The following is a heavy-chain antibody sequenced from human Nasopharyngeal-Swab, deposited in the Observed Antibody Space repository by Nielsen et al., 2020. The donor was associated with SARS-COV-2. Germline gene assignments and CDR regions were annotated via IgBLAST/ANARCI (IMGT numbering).Heavy chain of an antibody. CDR2: IYSGGSST. J-gene: IGHJ4*02. CDR1: RFTFSTYA. D-gene: IGHD3-16*01. CDR3: AKPPGDYVWGSYYFDY. V-gene: IGHV3-23*03. Sequence: GESLKISCAASRFTFSTYAMSCVRQAPGKGLEWVSVIYSGGSSTYYADSVKGRFTISRDNSKNTLYLQMNSLRAEDTAVYYCAKPPGDYVWGSYYFDYWGQGTLVTVSS.